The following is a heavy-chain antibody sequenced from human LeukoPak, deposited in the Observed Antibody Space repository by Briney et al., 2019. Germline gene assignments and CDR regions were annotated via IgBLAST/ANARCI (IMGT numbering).Heavy chain of an antibody. CDR3: ARAGQEWFGELGFGQ. D-gene: IGHD3-10*01. CDR1: GFTVSSNY. V-gene: IGHV3-48*04. CDR2: ISWNSGSI. Sequence: GGSLRLSCAASGFTVSSNYMSWVRQAPGKGLEWVSGISWNSGSIGYADSVKGRFTISRDNAKNSLYLQTNSLRAEDTAVYYCARAGQEWFGELGFGQWGQGTLVIVSS. J-gene: IGHJ4*02.